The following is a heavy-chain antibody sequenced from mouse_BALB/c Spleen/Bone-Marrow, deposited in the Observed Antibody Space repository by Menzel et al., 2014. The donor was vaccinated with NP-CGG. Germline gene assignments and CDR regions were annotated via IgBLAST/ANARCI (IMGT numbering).Heavy chain of an antibody. D-gene: IGHD1-1*01. J-gene: IGHJ2*01. Sequence: EVKLVESGGSLVQPGGSLKLSCAASGFTFSSYTMSWVRPTPEKRLEWVAYISNGGGSTYYPDTVKGRFTISRDNAKNTLYLQMSSLKSEDAAMYYCARLITTYFDYWGQGTTLAVSS. V-gene: IGHV5-12-2*01. CDR3: ARLITTYFDY. CDR1: GFTFSSYT. CDR2: ISNGGGST.